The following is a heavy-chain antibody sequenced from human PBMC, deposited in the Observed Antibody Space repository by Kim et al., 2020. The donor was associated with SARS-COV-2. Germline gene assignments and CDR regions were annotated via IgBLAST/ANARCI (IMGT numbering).Heavy chain of an antibody. CDR3: ARVSYGSGCY. V-gene: IGHV3-48*04. D-gene: IGHD5-18*01. Sequence: IYYADSVKGRFTISRENAKNSLYLQMNSLRAEDTAVYYCARVSYGSGCYWGQGTLVTVSS. CDR2: I. J-gene: IGHJ4*02.